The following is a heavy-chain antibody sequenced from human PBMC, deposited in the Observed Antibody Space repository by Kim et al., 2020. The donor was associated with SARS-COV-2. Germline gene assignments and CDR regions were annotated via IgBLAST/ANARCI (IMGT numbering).Heavy chain of an antibody. Sequence: GGSLRLSCAASGFTFSNAWMSWVRQAPGKGLEWVGRIKKKVDVGTINYAAPVKGRFTISRDDAKNTMYLQMNSLRSEDTAVYYCTSGLGRTDFDYWGQGTLGTVSS. V-gene: IGHV3-15*01. D-gene: IGHD2-21*01. J-gene: IGHJ4*02. CDR1: GFTFSNAW. CDR2: IKKKVDVGTI. CDR3: TSGLGRTDFDY.